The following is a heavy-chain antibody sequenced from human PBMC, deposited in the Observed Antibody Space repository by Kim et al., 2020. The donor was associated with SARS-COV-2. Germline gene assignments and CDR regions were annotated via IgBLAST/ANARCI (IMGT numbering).Heavy chain of an antibody. CDR2: TYYRSKWYN. CDR1: GDSVSSNSAA. J-gene: IGHJ6*02. Sequence: SQTLSLTCAISGDSVSSNSAAWNWIRQSPSRGLEWLGRTYYRSKWYNDYAVSVKSRITINPDTSKNQFSLQLNSVTPEDTAVYYCARDPSGWARLVNQGYYYYFMDVWGQGTTVTVTS. CDR3: ARDPSGWARLVNQGYYYYFMDV. D-gene: IGHD6-19*01. V-gene: IGHV6-1*01.